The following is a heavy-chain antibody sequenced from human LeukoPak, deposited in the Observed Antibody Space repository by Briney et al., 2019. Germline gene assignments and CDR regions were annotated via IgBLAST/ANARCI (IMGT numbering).Heavy chain of an antibody. J-gene: IGHJ4*02. CDR3: AKGSTSHIDY. Sequence: SVKVSCKASGGTFSSYAISWVRQAPGQGLEWMGRIIPIFGTANYAQKFRGSVTITTDESTSTAYMELSSLRSEDTAVCYCAKGSTSHIDYWGQGTLVTVSS. D-gene: IGHD2-2*01. CDR2: IIPIFGTA. CDR1: GGTFSSYA. V-gene: IGHV1-69*05.